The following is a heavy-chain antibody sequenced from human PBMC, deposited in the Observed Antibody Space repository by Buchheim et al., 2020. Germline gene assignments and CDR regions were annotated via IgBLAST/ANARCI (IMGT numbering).Heavy chain of an antibody. CDR3: ARARDTGGYYYYGMDV. J-gene: IGHJ6*02. V-gene: IGHV3-20*04. D-gene: IGHD5-18*01. CDR2: ISWNGGTR. CDR1: GFTIDDYG. Sequence: EVQLVESGGGVVRPGGSLRLSCAASGFTIDDYGMTWVRQPPGKGLEWVSGISWNGGTRGCADSVKGRFTISRDNGKNSLYLQMNSLRVEDMALYYCARARDTGGYYYYGMDVWGQGTT.